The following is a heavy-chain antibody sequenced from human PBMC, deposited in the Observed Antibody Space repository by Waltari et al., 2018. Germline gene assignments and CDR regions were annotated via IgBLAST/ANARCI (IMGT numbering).Heavy chain of an antibody. J-gene: IGHJ4*02. CDR3: ARGPAYYFDY. CDR1: GITFSSYT. CDR2: ISACGGT. V-gene: IGHV3-23*01. Sequence: EVQLLESGGGLVQPGGSLTLSCAASGITFSSYTMRWVRQAPGNWLEWGSTISACGGTFYADSVKGRFTVSRDSSKNTLSLQMNSLRAEDTAVYYCARGPAYYFDYWDQGTLVTVSS.